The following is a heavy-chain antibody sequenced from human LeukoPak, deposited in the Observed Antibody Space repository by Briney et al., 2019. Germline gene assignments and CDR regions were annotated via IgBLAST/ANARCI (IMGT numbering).Heavy chain of an antibody. V-gene: IGHV3-30*02. CDR3: AKDTGDIVATIFDY. J-gene: IGHJ4*02. D-gene: IGHD5-12*01. Sequence: GGSLRLSCAASGLTFSSYGMHWVRQAPGKGLEWVAFIRYDGSNKYYADSVKGRFTISRDNSKNTLYLQMNSLRAEDTAVYYCAKDTGDIVATIFDYWGQGTLVTVSS. CDR1: GLTFSSYG. CDR2: IRYDGSNK.